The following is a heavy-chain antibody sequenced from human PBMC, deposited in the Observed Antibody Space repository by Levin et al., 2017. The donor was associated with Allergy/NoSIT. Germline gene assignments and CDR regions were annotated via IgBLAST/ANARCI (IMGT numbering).Heavy chain of an antibody. CDR1: EFTVISYA. Sequence: GGSLRLSCAASEFTVISYAMSWVRQAPGKGLEWVSAITADGNTYYADSVKGRFTISRDNSKNTLYLQMNSLRAEDTAIYYCAKSTTTVTWCFHLWGRGTLVTVSS. J-gene: IGHJ2*01. D-gene: IGHD4-17*01. V-gene: IGHV3-23*01. CDR2: ITADGNT. CDR3: AKSTTTVTWCFHL.